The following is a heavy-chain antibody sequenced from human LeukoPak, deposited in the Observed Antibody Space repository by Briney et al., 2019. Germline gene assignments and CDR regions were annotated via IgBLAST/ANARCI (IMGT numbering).Heavy chain of an antibody. CDR2: INPSGGSA. CDR1: GYTFTGYF. J-gene: IGHJ5*02. Sequence: ASVKVSCKASGYTFTGYFMHWVRQAPGQGLEWMGLINPSGGSARYAQKFQGRVTMTRDMSTSTVYMELSSLRSEDTAVYYCARALPHRRLMDTTMEQHWFDPWGQGTLVTVSS. D-gene: IGHD5-18*01. CDR3: ARALPHRRLMDTTMEQHWFDP. V-gene: IGHV1-46*01.